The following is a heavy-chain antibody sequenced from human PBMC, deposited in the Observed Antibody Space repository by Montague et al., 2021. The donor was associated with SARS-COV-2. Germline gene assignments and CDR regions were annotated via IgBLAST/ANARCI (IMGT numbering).Heavy chain of an antibody. D-gene: IGHD3-10*01. V-gene: IGHV4-39*01. CDR3: ASSYYYGSGTHVYNYYMDV. CDR1: GGSVSSSPYY. Sequence: SETLSLTCTVSGGSVSSSPYYWGWIRQPPGRGLEWVGSISYSGRTYFSPSLKSRLTISVDSSENQFSLRLSSVTAADTAVYYCASSYYYGSGTHVYNYYMDVWGKGTTGTVSS. J-gene: IGHJ6*03. CDR2: ISYSGRT.